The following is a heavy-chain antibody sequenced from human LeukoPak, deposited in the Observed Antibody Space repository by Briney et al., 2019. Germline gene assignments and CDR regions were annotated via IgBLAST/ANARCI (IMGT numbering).Heavy chain of an antibody. V-gene: IGHV4-39*01. CDR1: GGSISSSSYY. Sequence: PSETLSLTCTVSGGSISSSSYYWGWIRQPPGKGLEWIGSIYYSGSTYYNPSLKSRVTISVYTSKNQFSLKLTSVTAADTAVYYCGGQGAGVHNFDDWGQGTLVTVSS. D-gene: IGHD1-1*01. J-gene: IGHJ4*02. CDR2: IYYSGST. CDR3: GGQGAGVHNFDD.